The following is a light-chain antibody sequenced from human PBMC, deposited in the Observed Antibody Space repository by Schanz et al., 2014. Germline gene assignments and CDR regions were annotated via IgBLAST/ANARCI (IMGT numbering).Light chain of an antibody. J-gene: IGLJ1*01. Sequence: QSVLTQPPSASGTPGQRVTISCSGSSSNIGSNTVNWYQQLPGTAPKLLIYSNNQRPSGVPDRFSGSKSGTSASLAISGLQSEDEADYYCSSYADSSTLFGPGTKLTVL. CDR3: SSYADSSTL. CDR2: SNN. CDR1: SSNIGSNT. V-gene: IGLV1-44*01.